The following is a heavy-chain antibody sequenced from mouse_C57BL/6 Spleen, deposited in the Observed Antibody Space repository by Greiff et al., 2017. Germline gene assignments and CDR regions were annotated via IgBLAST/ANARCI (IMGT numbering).Heavy chain of an antibody. V-gene: IGHV6-3*01. CDR1: GFTFSNYW. Sequence: EVKLVESGGGLVQPGGSMKLSCVASGFTFSNYWMNWVRQSPEKGLEWVALISLKSDNNAKHYAESVKGRFTISRDDSKSSVYLQMNNLRTEDTGMYYCSPRYYGSSPFAYWGQGTLVTVSA. CDR2: ISLKSDNNAK. J-gene: IGHJ3*01. CDR3: SPRYYGSSPFAY. D-gene: IGHD1-1*01.